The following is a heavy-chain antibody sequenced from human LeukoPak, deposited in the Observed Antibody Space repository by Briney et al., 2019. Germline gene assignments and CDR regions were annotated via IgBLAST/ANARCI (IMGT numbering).Heavy chain of an antibody. CDR1: GGSISSGGYY. J-gene: IGHJ2*01. Sequence: PSQTLSLTCTVSGGSISSGGYYWSWIRQHPGKGLEWIGYIYYSGSTYYNPSLKSRVTISVDTSTNQFSLKLSSVTAADTAVYYCARSQYCSGGSCYKVIWYFALWGRGTLVTVSS. CDR2: IYYSGST. CDR3: ARSQYCSGGSCYKVIWYFAL. V-gene: IGHV4-31*03. D-gene: IGHD2-15*01.